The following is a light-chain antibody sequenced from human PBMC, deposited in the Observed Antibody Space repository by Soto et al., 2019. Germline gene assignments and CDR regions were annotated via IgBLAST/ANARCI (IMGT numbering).Light chain of an antibody. Sequence: DIQMTQSPSSLSASVGDIVTITCRSSQSISRYLHWYQQKPGKAPKLLIYAAVSVQSGVPSRFSGGGSGTDFTLTISSLQPEDFATYYCQQSYRTPITFGQGTRLEIK. CDR2: AAV. CDR3: QQSYRTPIT. V-gene: IGKV1-39*01. J-gene: IGKJ5*01. CDR1: QSISRY.